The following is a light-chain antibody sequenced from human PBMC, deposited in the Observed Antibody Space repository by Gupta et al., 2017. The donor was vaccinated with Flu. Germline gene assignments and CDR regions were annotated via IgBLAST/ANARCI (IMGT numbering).Light chain of an antibody. V-gene: IGKV3-11*01. CDR1: QGLTTY. CDR2: DAS. J-gene: IGKJ4*01. CDR3: QQRYNWPLT. Sequence: DIVLTQSPATLSLSPGERATLSCRASQGLTTYLAWYQQKPGQAPRLLIYDASNRATGIPARFSGSGSGTDFTLTISSLEPEDFAVYFCQQRYNWPLTFGGGTKVEIK.